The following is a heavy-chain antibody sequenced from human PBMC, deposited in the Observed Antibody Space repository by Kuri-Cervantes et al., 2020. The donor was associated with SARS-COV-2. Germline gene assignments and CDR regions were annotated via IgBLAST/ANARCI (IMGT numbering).Heavy chain of an antibody. CDR3: ARDRSLITELHDAFDI. V-gene: IGHV1-2*02. D-gene: IGHD1-20*01. CDR1: GYTFTGYY. CDR2: INPDRGNT. J-gene: IGHJ3*02. Sequence: ASVKVSCKASGYTFTGYYIHWVRQAPGQGLEWMGWINPDRGNTNYAQKFQGRVTMTRDTSISTAYMELSRLRSDDTAVYYCARDRSLITELHDAFDIWGQGTMVTVSS.